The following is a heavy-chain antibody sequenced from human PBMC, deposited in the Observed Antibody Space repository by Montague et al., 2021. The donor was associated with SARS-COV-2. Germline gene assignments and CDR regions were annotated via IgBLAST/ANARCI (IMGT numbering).Heavy chain of an antibody. V-gene: IGHV3-23*01. J-gene: IGHJ5*02. D-gene: IGHD2-15*01. CDR1: GFTFSSYA. CDR3: AKRYCSGGSCYSGFDP. Sequence: SPRLSCAASGFTFSSYAMSWVRQAPGKGLEWVSAISGSGGSTYYADSVKDRFTISRDNSKNTLYLQMNSLRAEDTAVYYCAKRYCSGGSCYSGFDPWGQGTLVTVSS. CDR2: ISGSGGST.